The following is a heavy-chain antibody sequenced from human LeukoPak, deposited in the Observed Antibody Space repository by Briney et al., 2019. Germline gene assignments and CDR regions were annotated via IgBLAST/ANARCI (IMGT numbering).Heavy chain of an antibody. D-gene: IGHD3-22*01. Sequence: KPGESLKISCKGSGFSFNMYWIGWVRQMPGKGLEWMGIIYPGDSDTRYSPSFQGHVTISADKSISTAYLQWSSLKASDTAMYYCASLNYYDSSGYAPSGWGQGTLVTVSS. CDR3: ASLNYYDSSGYAPSG. CDR1: GFSFNMYW. V-gene: IGHV5-51*01. CDR2: IYPGDSDT. J-gene: IGHJ4*02.